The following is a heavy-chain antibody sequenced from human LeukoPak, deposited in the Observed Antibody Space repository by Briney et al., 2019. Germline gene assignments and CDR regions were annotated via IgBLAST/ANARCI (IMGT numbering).Heavy chain of an antibody. Sequence: GGSLRLPCAASGFTFDDYAMHWVRQAPGKGLEWVSLISGDGGSTYYADSVKGRFTISRGNSKNSLYLQMNSLRTEDTALYYCAKDWGYYDSSGSSLDYWGQGTLVTVSS. CDR2: ISGDGGST. V-gene: IGHV3-43*02. D-gene: IGHD3-22*01. CDR3: AKDWGYYDSSGSSLDY. CDR1: GFTFDDYA. J-gene: IGHJ4*02.